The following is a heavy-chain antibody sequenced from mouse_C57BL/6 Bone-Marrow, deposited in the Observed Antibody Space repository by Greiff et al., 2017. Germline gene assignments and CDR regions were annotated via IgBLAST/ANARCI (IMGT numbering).Heavy chain of an antibody. Sequence: EVMLVESGGGLVQPGGSMKLSCVASGFTFSNYWMNWVRQSPEKGLDWVAQIRLKSDNYATHYAESVKGRFTISRDDSKSSVYLQMNNLRAEDTGIYYCTVNWDGVRNYWGQGTTLTVSS. CDR3: TVNWDGVRNY. CDR2: IRLKSDNYAT. V-gene: IGHV6-3*01. J-gene: IGHJ2*01. CDR1: GFTFSNYW. D-gene: IGHD4-1*02.